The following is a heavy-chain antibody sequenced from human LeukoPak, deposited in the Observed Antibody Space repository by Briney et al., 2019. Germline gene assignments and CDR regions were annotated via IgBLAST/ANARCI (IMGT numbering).Heavy chain of an antibody. CDR1: GFIFSNYG. Sequence: QPGGSLRLSCAASGFIFSNYGMQWVRQAPGKGLEWVAVVWYDGSNKYYADSVKGRFTISRDNSKNMLYVQMNSLRAEDTAVYYCARDPSLRVTLDYWGQGTLVTVSS. V-gene: IGHV3-33*01. CDR2: VWYDGSNK. CDR3: ARDPSLRVTLDY. J-gene: IGHJ4*02. D-gene: IGHD4-4*01.